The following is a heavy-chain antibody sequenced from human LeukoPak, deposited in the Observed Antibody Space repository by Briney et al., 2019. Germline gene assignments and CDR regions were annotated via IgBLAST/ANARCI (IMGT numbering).Heavy chain of an antibody. J-gene: IGHJ4*02. Sequence: PGGSLRLSCPASGFPFSSYAMSWVRQAPGKGLEWVSAMSGSGGSTYYADSVKGRFTISRDNSKNTLYLQMNSLRAEDTAVYYCAKDSGSYYAYYYFDYWGQGTLVTVSS. V-gene: IGHV3-23*01. CDR1: GFPFSSYA. CDR3: AKDSGSYYAYYYFDY. D-gene: IGHD1-26*01. CDR2: MSGSGGST.